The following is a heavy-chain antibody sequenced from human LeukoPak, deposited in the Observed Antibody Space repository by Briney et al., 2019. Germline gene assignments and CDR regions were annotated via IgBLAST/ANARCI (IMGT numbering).Heavy chain of an antibody. V-gene: IGHV3-74*01. CDR2: INSDGSNT. D-gene: IGHD3-3*01. J-gene: IGHJ4*02. Sequence: QPGGSLRLSCAASGFTFSSSWMHWVRQAPGKGLVWVSRINSDGSNTRYADSVKGRLTISRDKAKNTLYLQMNSLRAEDTAVYYCARDWRFTIDYWGQGTLVTVSS. CDR1: GFTFSSSW. CDR3: ARDWRFTIDY.